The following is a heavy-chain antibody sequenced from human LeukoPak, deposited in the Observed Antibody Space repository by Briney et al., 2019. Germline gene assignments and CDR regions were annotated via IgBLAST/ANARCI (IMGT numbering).Heavy chain of an antibody. V-gene: IGHV3-48*03. D-gene: IGHD3-22*01. CDR2: ISSSGSTI. J-gene: IGHJ1*01. CDR3: ALTMIVPGSH. CDR1: GFTFSSYE. Sequence: GGSLRLSCAASGFTFSSYEMNWVRQAPGKGLEWVSYISSSGSTIYYADSVKGRFTISRDNAKNSLYLQMNSLRAEDTAVYYCALTMIVPGSHWGQGTLVTVSS.